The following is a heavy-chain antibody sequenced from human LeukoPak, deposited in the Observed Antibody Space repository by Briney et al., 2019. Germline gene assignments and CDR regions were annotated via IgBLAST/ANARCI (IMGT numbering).Heavy chain of an antibody. J-gene: IGHJ6*02. Sequence: PSETLSLTCTVSGGSISSSYYYWGWIRQPPGKGLEWIGSIYYSGSTYYNPSLKSRVTISVDRSKNQFSLKLSSVTAADTAVYYCARGVAGPFPYYYYGMDVWGQGTTVTVSS. CDR1: GGSISSSYYY. D-gene: IGHD1-14*01. V-gene: IGHV4-39*07. CDR2: IYYSGST. CDR3: ARGVAGPFPYYYYGMDV.